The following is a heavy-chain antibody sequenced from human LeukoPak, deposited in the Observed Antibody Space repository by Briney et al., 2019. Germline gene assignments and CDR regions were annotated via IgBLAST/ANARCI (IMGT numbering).Heavy chain of an antibody. D-gene: IGHD6-19*01. CDR3: ASGIEVGPVYFDY. CDR1: GFTVSSKY. V-gene: IGHV3-66*01. Sequence: GVSLRLSCAASGFTVSSKYMSWVRQAPGKGLEWVSVIYSGGNTYYADSVKGRFTISRDNSKNTVNLQMNSLRAEDTAVYYCASGIEVGPVYFDYWGQGTLVTVSS. CDR2: IYSGGNT. J-gene: IGHJ4*02.